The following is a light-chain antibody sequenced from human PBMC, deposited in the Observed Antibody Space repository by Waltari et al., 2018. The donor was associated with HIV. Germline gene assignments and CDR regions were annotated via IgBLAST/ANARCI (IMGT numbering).Light chain of an antibody. V-gene: IGLV3-1*01. CDR1: NLGNKY. Sequence: SYELIQPPSISVSPGQTATITCSGQNLGNKYASWYQQRPGPSPFLVIYQDTKRPSGIPERVSCSNSGNTVTRTISGAQAIDEADYYCQAWDSDTYVFGTETKVTAL. J-gene: IGLJ1*01. CDR3: QAWDSDTYV. CDR2: QDT.